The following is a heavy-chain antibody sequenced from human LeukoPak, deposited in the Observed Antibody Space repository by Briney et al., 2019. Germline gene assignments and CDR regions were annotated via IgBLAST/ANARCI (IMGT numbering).Heavy chain of an antibody. CDR3: ARDGGWELQSPFDY. D-gene: IGHD1-26*01. V-gene: IGHV1-18*01. J-gene: IGHJ4*02. CDR2: ISAYNGNT. Sequence: ASVKVSCKASGGTFSSYAISWVRQAPGQGLEWMGWISAYNGNTNYAQKLQGRVTMTTDTSTSTAYMELRSLRSDDTAVYYCARDGGWELQSPFDYWGQGTLVTVSS. CDR1: GGTFSSYA.